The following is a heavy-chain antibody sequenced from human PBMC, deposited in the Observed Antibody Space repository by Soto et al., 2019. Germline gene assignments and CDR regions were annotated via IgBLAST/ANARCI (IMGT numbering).Heavy chain of an antibody. J-gene: IGHJ4*02. CDR1: GFMFSNHV. Sequence: QVQLVESGGGVVQPGRSLRLSCAASGFMFSNHVMHWVRQPPGKGLEWVAVIWSDGNNRYYADSVKGRFTISRDNSKNTVYLQMNSLRAEDTAVYYCVRGDNWNDEASDYWGQGTLVTVSS. CDR3: VRGDNWNDEASDY. D-gene: IGHD1-1*01. CDR2: IWSDGNNR. V-gene: IGHV3-33*01.